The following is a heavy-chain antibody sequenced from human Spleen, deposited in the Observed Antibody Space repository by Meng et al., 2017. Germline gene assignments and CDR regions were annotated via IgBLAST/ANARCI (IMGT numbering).Heavy chain of an antibody. J-gene: IGHJ4*02. V-gene: IGHV1-69*13. Sequence: SVKVSCKASGGTFSSYTISWVRQAPGQGLEWMGGINAVFGTTNYAQKFQDRVTITSDESTSTVYMELTRLTSEDTAVYFCARKAGNCISTTCYSLDYWGQGTRVTVSS. CDR3: ARKAGNCISTTCYSLDY. D-gene: IGHD2-2*01. CDR2: INAVFGTT. CDR1: GGTFSSYT.